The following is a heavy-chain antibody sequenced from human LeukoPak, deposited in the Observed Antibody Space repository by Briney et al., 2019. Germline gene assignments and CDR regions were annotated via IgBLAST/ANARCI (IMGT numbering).Heavy chain of an antibody. J-gene: IGHJ5*02. CDR1: GFNFTNYA. V-gene: IGHV3-23*01. CDR2: ISSSGGST. Sequence: GGSLILSCAASGFNFTNYAMNWVRQAPGRGLEWVSLISSSGGSTYYAGSVKGRFTISRDNSKNTLYLQMNSLRAEDTAIYYCAKDGPTAIPSWFDPWGQGTLVTVSS. CDR3: AKDGPTAIPSWFDP. D-gene: IGHD2-21*02.